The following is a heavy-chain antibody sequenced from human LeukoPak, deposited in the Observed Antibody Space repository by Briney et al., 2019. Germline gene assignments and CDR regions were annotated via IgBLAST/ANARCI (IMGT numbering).Heavy chain of an antibody. CDR3: ASGGPGSGSLDY. V-gene: IGHV1-69*13. Sequence: ASVKVSCKASGGTFSSYAISWVRQAPGQGLEWMGGIIPIFGTANYAQKFQGRVTITADESTSTAYMELSSLRSEDTAVYYCASGGPGSGSLDYWGQGTLVTVSS. CDR1: GGTFSSYA. J-gene: IGHJ4*02. CDR2: IIPIFGTA. D-gene: IGHD3-10*01.